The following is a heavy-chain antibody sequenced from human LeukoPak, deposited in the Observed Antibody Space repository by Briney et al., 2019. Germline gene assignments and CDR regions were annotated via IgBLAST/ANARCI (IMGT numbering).Heavy chain of an antibody. CDR1: GGSISSRPYY. D-gene: IGHD6-13*01. J-gene: IGHJ4*02. CDR2: FDYSGST. Sequence: SETLSLTCTVSGGSISSRPYYWGWIRQPPGKGLEWLGSFDYSGSTYYKPSLKSRVTISVDTSKNQFSLKLNSVTAADTAVYYCARLVVSTWYHEVLLGRDYWGQGTLVTVSS. CDR3: ARLVVSTWYHEVLLGRDY. V-gene: IGHV4-39*01.